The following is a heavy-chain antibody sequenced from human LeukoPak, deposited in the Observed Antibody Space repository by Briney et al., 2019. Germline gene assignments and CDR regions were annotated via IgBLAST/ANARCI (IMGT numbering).Heavy chain of an antibody. J-gene: IGHJ3*02. CDR3: ARLGSLTHDASDI. CDR2: INSDGSGT. D-gene: IGHD3-10*01. CDR1: GFTFSSYW. V-gene: IGHV3-74*01. Sequence: GGSLRLSCAASGFTFSSYWMHWVRQAPGKGLVWVSRINSDGSGTSYADSVKGRFTISRDNAKNTLYLQMNSLRAEDTAVYYCARLGSLTHDASDIWGQGTMVTVSS.